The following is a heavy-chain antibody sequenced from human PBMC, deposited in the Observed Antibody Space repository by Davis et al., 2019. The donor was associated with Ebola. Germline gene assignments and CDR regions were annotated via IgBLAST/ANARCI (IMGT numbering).Heavy chain of an antibody. CDR1: GFTVSSNY. Sequence: PGGSLRLSCAASGFTVSSNYMSWVRQAPGKGLEWVSVIYSGGSTYYADSVKGRFTISRDNSKNTRYLQMNSLRAEDTAVYYCARDLGNYDEMLYYYYGMDVWGQGTTVTVSS. V-gene: IGHV3-66*01. CDR3: ARDLGNYDEMLYYYYGMDV. D-gene: IGHD4-11*01. CDR2: IYSGGST. J-gene: IGHJ6*02.